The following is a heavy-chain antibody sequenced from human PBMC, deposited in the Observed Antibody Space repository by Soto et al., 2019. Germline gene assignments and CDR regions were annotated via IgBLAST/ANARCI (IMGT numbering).Heavy chain of an antibody. V-gene: IGHV5-10-1*01. CDR1: GYSFTNYW. D-gene: IGHD6-13*01. CDR2: IDPYDSYT. J-gene: IGHJ6*02. Sequence: PGESLKISCKGSGYSFTNYWISWVRQMPGKGLEWMGRIDPYDSYTNYSPSFQGHVTISVDKSISTAYLQWSSLKASDTAMYYCARTDSSSWYPTGYYGMDVWGQGTTVTVS. CDR3: ARTDSSSWYPTGYYGMDV.